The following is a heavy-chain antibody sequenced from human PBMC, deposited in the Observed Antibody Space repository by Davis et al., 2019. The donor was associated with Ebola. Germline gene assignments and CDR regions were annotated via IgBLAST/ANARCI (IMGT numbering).Heavy chain of an antibody. CDR1: GYTFTSYY. D-gene: IGHD3-9*01. CDR3: AREGYYDILTGYYVY. Sequence: ASVKVSCKASGYTFTSYYMHWVRQAPGQGLEWMGWISAYNGNTNYAQKLQGRVTMTTDTSTSTAYMELRSLRSDDTAVYYCAREGYYDILTGYYVYWGQGTLVTVSS. CDR2: ISAYNGNT. J-gene: IGHJ4*02. V-gene: IGHV1-18*04.